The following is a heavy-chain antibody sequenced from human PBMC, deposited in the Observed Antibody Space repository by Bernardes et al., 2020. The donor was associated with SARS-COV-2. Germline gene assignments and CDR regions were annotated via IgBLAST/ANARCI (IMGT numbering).Heavy chain of an antibody. CDR3: ARHLRGATNNLDY. J-gene: IGHJ4*02. D-gene: IGHD1-20*01. CDR1: GYSFSTNW. V-gene: IGHV5-51*01. Sequence: GESLKISCKGSGYSFSTNWIGWVRQMPGKGLEWMGIIFPGDSDTRYSPSFEGQVTISADKSSSTAFLQWSSLKASDTAMYYCARHLRGATNNLDYWGQGTLVTVSA. CDR2: IFPGDSDT.